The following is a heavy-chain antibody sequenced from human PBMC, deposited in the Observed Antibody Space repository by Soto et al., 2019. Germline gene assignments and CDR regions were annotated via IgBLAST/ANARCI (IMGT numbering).Heavy chain of an antibody. D-gene: IGHD4-17*01. J-gene: IGHJ4*02. CDR1: GYTFNIYW. V-gene: IGHV5-51*01. CDR3: ATQAGDRLSYFDD. Sequence: PGESLKISCKGSGYTFNIYWIAWVRQMPGKGLEWMGVIYPVDSDTRYSPSFQGQVTISVDKSINTAYLQWSSLQASDTAIYYCATQAGDRLSYFDDWGQGTPVTVSS. CDR2: IYPVDSDT.